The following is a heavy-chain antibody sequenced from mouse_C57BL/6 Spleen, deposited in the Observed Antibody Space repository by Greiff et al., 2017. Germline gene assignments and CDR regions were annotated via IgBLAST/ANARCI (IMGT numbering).Heavy chain of an antibody. J-gene: IGHJ2*01. D-gene: IGHD1-1*01. V-gene: IGHV1-59*01. CDR1: GYTFTSYW. CDR2: IDPSDSYT. CDR3: ARNLDLDSSITTVDRFDY. Sequence: QVQLQQPGAELVRPGTSVKLSCKASGYTFTSYWMHWVKQRPGQGLEWIGVIDPSDSYTNYNQKFKGKATLTVDTSSSTAYMQLSSLTSEDSAVYYCARNLDLDSSITTVDRFDYWGQGTTLTVSS.